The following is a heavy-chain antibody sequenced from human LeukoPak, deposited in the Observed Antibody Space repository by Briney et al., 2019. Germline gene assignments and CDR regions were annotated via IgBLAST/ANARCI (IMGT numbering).Heavy chain of an antibody. J-gene: IGHJ6*02. Sequence: GGSLRLSCAASGFTFSSYWMSWVRQAPGKGLEWVAKIKQDGSEKYYVDSVKGRFTISRDNSKNTLYLQMNSLRAEDTAVYYCAKAGYSYDYYYYGMDVWGQGTTVTVSS. CDR1: GFTFSSYW. V-gene: IGHV3-7*03. D-gene: IGHD5-18*01. CDR2: IKQDGSEK. CDR3: AKAGYSYDYYYYGMDV.